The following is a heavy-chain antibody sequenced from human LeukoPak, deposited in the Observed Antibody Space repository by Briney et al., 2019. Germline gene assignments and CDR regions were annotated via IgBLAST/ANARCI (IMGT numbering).Heavy chain of an antibody. V-gene: IGHV3-21*04. CDR1: GFTFSSYS. CDR3: AKDARYAQLELRPY. Sequence: PGGSLRLSCAASGFTFSSYSMNWVRQAPGKGLEGVSSISSSSSYIYYADSVKGRFTISRDNAKNSLYLQMNSLRGEDTAVYYLAKDARYAQLELRPYWGEGSLVTVSS. CDR2: ISSSSSYI. J-gene: IGHJ4*02. D-gene: IGHD1-7*01.